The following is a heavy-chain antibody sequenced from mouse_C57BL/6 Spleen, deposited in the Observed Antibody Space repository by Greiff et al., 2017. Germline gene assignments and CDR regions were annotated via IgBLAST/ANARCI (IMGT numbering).Heavy chain of an antibody. CDR1: GYTFTSYW. D-gene: IGHD1-1*01. CDR2: IDPSDSET. J-gene: IGHJ3*01. V-gene: IGHV1-52*01. Sequence: QVQLKQPGAELVRPGSSVKLSCKASGYTFTSYWMHWVKQRPIQGLEWIGNIDPSDSETHYNQKFKDKATLTVDKSSSTAYMQLSSLTSEDSAVYYCARDYGSSYWFAYWGQGTLVTVSA. CDR3: ARDYGSSYWFAY.